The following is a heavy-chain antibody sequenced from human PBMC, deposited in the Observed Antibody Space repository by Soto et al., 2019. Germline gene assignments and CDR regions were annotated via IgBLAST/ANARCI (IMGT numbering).Heavy chain of an antibody. CDR3: ARRSGYCSGGSCYVAFDI. CDR2: FHYSGST. D-gene: IGHD2-15*01. Sequence: SETLSLTCTVSGDSMSSYFWSWILQPPGKGLEWIGYFHYSGSTNYNPSLKSRVTISVDTSKNQFSLIVSSVTAADTAVYYCARRSGYCSGGSCYVAFDIWGQGTVVTVSS. V-gene: IGHV4-59*08. CDR1: GDSMSSYF. J-gene: IGHJ3*02.